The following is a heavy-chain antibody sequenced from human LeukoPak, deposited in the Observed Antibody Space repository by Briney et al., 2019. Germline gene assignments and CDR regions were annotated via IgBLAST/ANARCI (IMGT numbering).Heavy chain of an antibody. CDR1: GYTFTGYY. V-gene: IGHV1-2*02. CDR3: AGENCGSGCHQAFDS. J-gene: IGHJ3*02. Sequence: GASVKVSCKASGYTFTGYYMHWVRQAPGQGLEYMGWINSNSGDTGPAQKFQGRVTMTRDTSITTAFMELSRLTSDDTAVYYCAGENCGSGCHQAFDSWGQGTVVTVSS. D-gene: IGHD2-21*02. CDR2: INSNSGDT.